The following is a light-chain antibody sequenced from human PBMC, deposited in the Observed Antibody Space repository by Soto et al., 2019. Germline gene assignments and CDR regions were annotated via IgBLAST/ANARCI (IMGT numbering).Light chain of an antibody. J-gene: IGKJ5*01. CDR1: RDISNS. CDR3: QQYYSFPIT. Sequence: IQMTQSPSTLSASVGDRVTITCRASRDISNSLAWYQQKPGKAPELLIYAASTLQSGVPSRFSGSGSGTDFTLTISCLQSEDFATYYCQQYYSFPITFGQGTRLEIK. CDR2: AAS. V-gene: IGKV1-8*01.